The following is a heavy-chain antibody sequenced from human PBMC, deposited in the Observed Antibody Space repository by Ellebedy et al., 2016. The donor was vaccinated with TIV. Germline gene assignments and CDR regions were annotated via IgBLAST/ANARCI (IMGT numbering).Heavy chain of an antibody. CDR2: INSEGGST. CDR1: GFTFSSYW. J-gene: IGHJ4*02. V-gene: IGHV3-74*01. D-gene: IGHD2-21*02. Sequence: GESLKISCAASGFTFSSYWMSWVRQTPGKGLVWVSRINSEGGSTSYADSLKGRFTISRDNTKNTLYLQMNSLSVEDTAVYYCARDPLSCGGDCDYWGQGTLVTVSS. CDR3: ARDPLSCGGDCDY.